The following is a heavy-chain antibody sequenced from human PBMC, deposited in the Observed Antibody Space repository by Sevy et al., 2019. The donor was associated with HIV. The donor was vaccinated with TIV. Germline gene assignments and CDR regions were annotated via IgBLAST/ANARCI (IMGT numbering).Heavy chain of an antibody. D-gene: IGHD3-22*01. CDR1: GYTFTGYY. Sequence: ASVKVSCKASGYTFTGYYIHWVRQAPGQGLEWMGWINPNSGGTYFAKKFQDSVTMTTDTSVNTAYMELRSLRFDDTAVYYCARMGDYYDSSGYYLLNFWGQGTLVTVSS. CDR3: ARMGDYYDSSGYYLLNF. J-gene: IGHJ4*02. V-gene: IGHV1-2*02. CDR2: INPNSGGT.